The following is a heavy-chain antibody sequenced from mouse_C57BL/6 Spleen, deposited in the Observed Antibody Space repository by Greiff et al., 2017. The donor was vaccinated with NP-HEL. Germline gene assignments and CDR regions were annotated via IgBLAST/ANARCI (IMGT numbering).Heavy chain of an antibody. Sequence: SGAELVRPGTSVKVSCKASGYAFTNYLIEWVKQRPGQGLEWIGVINPGSGSTNYNEKFKGKATLTADKSSSTAYMQLSRLTSEDSAVYFCARSWDWYFDVWGTGTTVTVSS. CDR1: GYAFTNYL. D-gene: IGHD4-1*01. V-gene: IGHV1-54*01. J-gene: IGHJ1*03. CDR2: INPGSGST. CDR3: ARSWDWYFDV.